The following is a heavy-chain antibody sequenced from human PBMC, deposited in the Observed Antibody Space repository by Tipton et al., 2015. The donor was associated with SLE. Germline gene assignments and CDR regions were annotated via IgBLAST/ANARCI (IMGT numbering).Heavy chain of an antibody. CDR1: RFTFSNYA. D-gene: IGHD2-21*02. Sequence: SLRLSCAASRFTFSNYAMHWVRQPPGKGLEWVAVTSYAGTNIYYADSVKGRFTISRDNSNNTLFLQMNSLRAADTAVYYCARNQGNGVTVGADAFDIWGKGTIVIVSS. CDR3: ARNQGNGVTVGADAFDI. J-gene: IGHJ3*02. CDR2: TSYAGTNI. V-gene: IGHV3-30-3*01.